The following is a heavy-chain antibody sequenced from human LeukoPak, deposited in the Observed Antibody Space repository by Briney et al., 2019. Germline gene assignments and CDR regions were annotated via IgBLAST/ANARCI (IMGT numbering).Heavy chain of an antibody. V-gene: IGHV4-30-4*08. D-gene: IGHD1-26*01. CDR2: MYYSESS. CDR1: GGSISSGDYY. Sequence: SETLSLTCTVSGGSISSGDYYWSWIRQPPGKGLEWIGYMYYSESSYYNPSLKSRVTISVDTSKNQFSLKLSSVTAADTAVYYCARQSFAPFQVGPETPIESWGQGTLVTVSS. CDR3: ARQSFAPFQVGPETPIES. J-gene: IGHJ4*02.